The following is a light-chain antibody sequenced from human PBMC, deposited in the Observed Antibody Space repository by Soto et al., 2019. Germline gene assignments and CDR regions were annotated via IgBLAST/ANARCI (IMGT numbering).Light chain of an antibody. CDR2: GYI. CDR1: RSNIGAGHS. V-gene: IGLV1-40*01. J-gene: IGLJ2*01. Sequence: QSVLTQPPSVSGAPGQRVTISCTGSRSNIGAGHSVQWYQQLPGTAPKLLIFGYITRPSGVPDRFSGSKSGTSASLAINGLQADDEADYYCQAYDSNLSGVLFGGGTKLTVL. CDR3: QAYDSNLSGVL.